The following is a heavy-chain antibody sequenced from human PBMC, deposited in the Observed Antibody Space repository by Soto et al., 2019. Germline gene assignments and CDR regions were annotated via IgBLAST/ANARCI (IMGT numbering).Heavy chain of an antibody. J-gene: IGHJ4*02. Sequence: SSVWSWIRQTTGKGLEWIGYIYYSGSTNYNPSLKSRVTISVDTSKNQFSLKLSSVTAADTAVYYCARNSDVLLWFGELFYFDYWGQGTLVTVSS. V-gene: IGHV4-59*08. D-gene: IGHD3-10*01. CDR2: IYYSGST. CDR3: ARNSDVLLWFGELFYFDY. CDR1: SSV.